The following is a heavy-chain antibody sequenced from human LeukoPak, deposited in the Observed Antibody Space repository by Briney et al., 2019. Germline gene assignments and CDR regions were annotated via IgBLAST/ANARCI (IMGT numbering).Heavy chain of an antibody. CDR1: GGSISPYY. CDR3: ARDIGDSVGLY. J-gene: IGHJ4*02. V-gene: IGHV4-59*01. Sequence: PSETLSLTCTVSGGSISPYYLSWVRQPPGKRLEWIGYIYYSGSANYNPSLKSRVSMSVDTSKNQFSLKLSSVTAADTAVYYCARDIGDSVGLYWGQGTLVTVSS. D-gene: IGHD3-16*01. CDR2: IYYSGSA.